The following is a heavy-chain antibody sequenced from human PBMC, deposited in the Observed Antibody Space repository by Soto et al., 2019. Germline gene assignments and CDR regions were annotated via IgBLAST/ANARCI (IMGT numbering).Heavy chain of an antibody. CDR2: TSHTGTT. V-gene: IGHV4-59*01. Sequence: QVQLQESGPALVKPSETLSLTCTVSGVSISSDYWTWIRQSPGKGLEWIAYTSHTGTTDYNPSLKSRVTISPDTSKTQSPLKLRAVPAPCTALCSCARGTPMMDAFAI. J-gene: IGHJ3*02. CDR3: ARGTPMMDAFAI. D-gene: IGHD3-16*01. CDR1: GVSISSDY.